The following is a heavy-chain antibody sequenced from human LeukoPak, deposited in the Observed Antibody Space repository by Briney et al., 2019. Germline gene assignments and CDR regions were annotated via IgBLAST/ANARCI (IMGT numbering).Heavy chain of an antibody. CDR3: AKLFRSGSYFDY. CDR2: IYCGDSNT. J-gene: IGHJ4*02. Sequence: GESLKISCKGSGYSFSNYWIGWVRQMPGKGLEWMGIIYCGDSNTRYSPSFQGQVTISADKSISTAYLQWSSLKASDTAMYYCAKLFRSGSYFDYWGQGTLVTVSS. V-gene: IGHV5-51*01. CDR1: GYSFSNYW. D-gene: IGHD1-26*01.